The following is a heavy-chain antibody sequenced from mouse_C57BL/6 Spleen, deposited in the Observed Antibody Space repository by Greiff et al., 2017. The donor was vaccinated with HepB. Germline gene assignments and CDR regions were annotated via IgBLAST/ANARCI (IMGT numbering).Heavy chain of an antibody. Sequence: EVKLMESGPELVKPGASVKISCKASGYSFTDYNMNWVKQSNGKSLEWIGVINPNYGTTSYNQKFKGKATLTVDQSSSTASMQLNSLTSEDSAVYYWAREGDYYGSSYAFAYWGQGTLVTVSA. J-gene: IGHJ3*01. CDR2: INPNYGTT. D-gene: IGHD1-1*01. CDR1: GYSFTDYN. V-gene: IGHV1-39*01. CDR3: AREGDYYGSSYAFAY.